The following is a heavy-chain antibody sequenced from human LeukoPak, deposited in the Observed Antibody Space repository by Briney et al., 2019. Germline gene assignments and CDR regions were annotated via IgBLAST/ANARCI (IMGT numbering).Heavy chain of an antibody. CDR1: GFPFSSYS. J-gene: IGHJ4*02. CDR3: ARHPLPYCSGGSCYLGLDY. D-gene: IGHD2-15*01. CDR2: IISSRSTI. Sequence: GGSLRLSFAASGFPFSSYSMNWVRQAPGKGLEWVSYIISSRSTIYYADSVKGRFTISRDNAKNSLYLQMNSLRAEDTAVYYCARHPLPYCSGGSCYLGLDYWGQGTLVTVSS. V-gene: IGHV3-48*04.